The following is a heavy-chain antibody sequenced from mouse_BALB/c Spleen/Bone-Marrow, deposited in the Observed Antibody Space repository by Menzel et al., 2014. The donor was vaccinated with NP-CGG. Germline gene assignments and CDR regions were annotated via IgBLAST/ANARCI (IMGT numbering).Heavy chain of an antibody. J-gene: IGHJ3*01. Sequence: EVQRVESGGGLVKPGGSLKLSCTASGFAFSSRDMSWVRQTPEKRLEWVATITSGGGNTYYPDSVKGRFTISRDNARNTLYLQMSSLRSEDTALYYCARVWDWFAYWGQGTLVTVSA. CDR2: ITSGGGNT. CDR3: ARVWDWFAY. CDR1: GFAFSSRD. V-gene: IGHV5-9*02. D-gene: IGHD4-1*01.